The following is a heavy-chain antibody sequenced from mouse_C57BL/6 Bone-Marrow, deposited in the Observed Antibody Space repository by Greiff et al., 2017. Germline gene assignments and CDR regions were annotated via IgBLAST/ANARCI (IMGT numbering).Heavy chain of an antibody. CDR1: GFSLTSYG. J-gene: IGHJ4*01. CDR2: IWSGGST. V-gene: IGHV2-2*01. CDR3: ARAYDYLTYCAMDY. Sequence: QVQLKESGPGLVQPSQSLSITCTVSGFSLTSYGVHWVRQSPGKGLEWLGVIWSGGSTDYNAAFISSLSISKDNSKSQVFFKMNSLQADDTAIYYCARAYDYLTYCAMDYWGQGTSVTVSS. D-gene: IGHD2-4*01.